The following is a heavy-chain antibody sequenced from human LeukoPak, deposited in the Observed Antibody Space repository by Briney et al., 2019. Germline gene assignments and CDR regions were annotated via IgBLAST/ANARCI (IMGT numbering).Heavy chain of an antibody. CDR1: GFTYRNYA. V-gene: IGHV3-30*04. J-gene: IGHJ4*02. D-gene: IGHD5-24*01. CDR3: VKDRWIDY. CDR2: ISYDGSNK. Sequence: GGSLRLSCTASGFTYRNYAMHWVRQAPGKGLEWVAVISYDGSNKYYADSVKGRFTISRDNSKNTLYLQMNSLRAEDTAVYYCVKDRWIDYWGQGALVTVSS.